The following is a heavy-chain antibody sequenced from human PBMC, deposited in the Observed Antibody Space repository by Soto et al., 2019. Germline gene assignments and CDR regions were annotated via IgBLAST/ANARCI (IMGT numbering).Heavy chain of an antibody. CDR3: ARDHHGDYSSDY. CDR1: GYNFTTNA. V-gene: IGHV1-3*01. J-gene: IGHJ4*02. Sequence: ASVKVSCKASGYNFTTNAMHWVRQAPGQRLEWMGWINADNGNTKYSQKLQGRVTMTTDTSTSTAYMELRSLRSDDSAVYYCARDHHGDYSSDYWGQGTLVTVSS. CDR2: INADNGNT. D-gene: IGHD2-21*02.